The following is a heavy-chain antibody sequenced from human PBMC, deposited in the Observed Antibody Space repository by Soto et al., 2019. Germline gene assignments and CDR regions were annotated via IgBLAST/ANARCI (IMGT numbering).Heavy chain of an antibody. J-gene: IGHJ4*02. CDR1: GGSISGYY. CDR2: IYNIGCT. D-gene: IGHD6-19*01. Sequence: SLTKSLPCTVAGGSISGYYWSCIMQPQGKGLEKIGYIYNIGCTNYNHSLRSRVTMSIDTSQEHFSLNLSSVTATDTAVFYFARHVNLPLAGTVFDSWVRGTLDAVSS. CDR3: ARHVNLPLAGTVFDS. V-gene: IGHV4-59*08.